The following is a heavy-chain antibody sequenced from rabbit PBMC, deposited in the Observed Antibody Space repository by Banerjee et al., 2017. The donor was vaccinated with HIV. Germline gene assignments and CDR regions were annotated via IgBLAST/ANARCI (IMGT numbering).Heavy chain of an antibody. Sequence: QSLEESGGDLVKPGASLTLTCTASGFSFSSRYWIYWVRQAPGKGPEWIGCIITGSSDNTYYASWAKGRFTISKTSSTTVTLQMTSLTVADTATYFCARDEDGGTGSGLWGPGTLVTVS. J-gene: IGHJ4*01. CDR2: IITGSSDNT. V-gene: IGHV1S40*01. CDR3: ARDEDGGTGSGL. D-gene: IGHD7-1*01. CDR1: GFSFSSRYW.